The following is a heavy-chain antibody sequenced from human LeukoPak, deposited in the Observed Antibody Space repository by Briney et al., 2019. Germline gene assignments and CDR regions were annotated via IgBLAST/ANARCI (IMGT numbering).Heavy chain of an antibody. CDR1: GGTFSSYA. CDR3: ARDTGGASYYYYMDV. Sequence: SVKVSCKASGGTFSSYAISWVRQAPGQGLEWMGGIIPILGTANYAQKFQGRVTITTDESTSTAYMELSSLRSEDTAVYYCARDTGGASYYYYMDVWGKGTTVTVSS. V-gene: IGHV1-69*05. J-gene: IGHJ6*03. D-gene: IGHD1-26*01. CDR2: IIPILGTA.